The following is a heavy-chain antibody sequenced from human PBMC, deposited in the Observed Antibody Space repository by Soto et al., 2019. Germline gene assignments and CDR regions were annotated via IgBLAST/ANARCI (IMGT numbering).Heavy chain of an antibody. D-gene: IGHD3-22*01. V-gene: IGHV1-3*01. CDR1: GYTFTSYA. CDR2: INAGNGNT. Sequence: QVQLVQSGAEVKKPGASVKVSCKASGYTFTSYAMHWVRQAPGQRLERMGWINAGNGNTKYSQKFQGRVTITRDTSASTAYMELSSLRSEDTAVYYCASSDSSGYNLNWFDPWGQGTLVTVSS. J-gene: IGHJ5*02. CDR3: ASSDSSGYNLNWFDP.